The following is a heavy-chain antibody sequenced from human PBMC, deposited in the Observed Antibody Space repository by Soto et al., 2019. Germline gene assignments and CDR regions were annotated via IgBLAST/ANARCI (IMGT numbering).Heavy chain of an antibody. CDR1: GDSINSSNW. CDR3: ARERLDNIGYYFSHFDY. Sequence: QVQLQESGPGLVRPSGTLSLTCAVSGDSINSSNWWSWVRQPPGKGLEWIGKIYHSGSTNYNPSLKSRVTMSVDKSKNQFSLKVSSVTAADTAVYYCARERLDNIGYYFSHFDYWGQGTLVTVSS. D-gene: IGHD3-22*01. CDR2: IYHSGST. V-gene: IGHV4-4*02. J-gene: IGHJ4*02.